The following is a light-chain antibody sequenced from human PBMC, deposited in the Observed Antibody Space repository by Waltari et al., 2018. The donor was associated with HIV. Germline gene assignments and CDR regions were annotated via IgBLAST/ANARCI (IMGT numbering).Light chain of an antibody. CDR1: SSHVGGYNY. CDR2: EVS. J-gene: IGLJ2*01. V-gene: IGLV2-14*01. Sequence: QSALTQPASVSGSPGQSITISCTGTSSHVGGYNYVSWYPQHPGKAPKLMIYEVSNRPSGVSHRFSGSKSGNTASLTISGLQAEDEADYYCSSYTSTTTLFGGGTKLTVL. CDR3: SSYTSTTTL.